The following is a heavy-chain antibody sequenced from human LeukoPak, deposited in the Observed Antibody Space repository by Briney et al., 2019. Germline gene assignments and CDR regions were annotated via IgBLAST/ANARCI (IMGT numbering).Heavy chain of an antibody. CDR1: GFTFSSYS. CDR3: ARGYCSSTSCTFELDY. CDR2: ISSSSSYI. Sequence: GGSLRLSCAASGFTFSSYSMNWVRQAPGKGLEWVSSISSSSSYIYYADSVKGRFTISRDNAKNSLYLQMNSLRAEDTAVYYCARGYCSSTSCTFELDYWGQGTLVTVSS. V-gene: IGHV3-21*01. D-gene: IGHD2-2*01. J-gene: IGHJ4*02.